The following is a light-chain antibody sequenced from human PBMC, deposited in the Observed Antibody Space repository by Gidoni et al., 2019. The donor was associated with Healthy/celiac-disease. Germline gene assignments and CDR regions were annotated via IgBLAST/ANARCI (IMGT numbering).Light chain of an antibody. CDR1: QSISSW. J-gene: IGKJ1*01. CDR2: DAS. CDR3: QQYNSYPWT. V-gene: IGKV1-5*01. Sequence: EIKMTQSPSTLSASVGDRVTITCRASQSISSWLAWYQQKQGKAPKLLIYDASSLESGVPSRFSGSGSGTEFTLTISSLQPDDFATYYCQQYNSYPWTFGQGTKVEIK.